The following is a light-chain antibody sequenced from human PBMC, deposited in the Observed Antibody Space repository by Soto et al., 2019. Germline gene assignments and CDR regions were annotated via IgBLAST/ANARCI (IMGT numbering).Light chain of an antibody. J-gene: IGKJ5*01. V-gene: IGKV3-15*01. CDR2: GAS. Sequence: EILMTQSPATVSVSPGERATLSCRASQSVSSGHLAWYQQKPAQAPRLLIYGASTRATGIPARFSGSGSGTEFTLTISSLQSEDFAVYFCQQYNNWPPITFGQGTRLEIK. CDR3: QQYNNWPPIT. CDR1: QSVSSGH.